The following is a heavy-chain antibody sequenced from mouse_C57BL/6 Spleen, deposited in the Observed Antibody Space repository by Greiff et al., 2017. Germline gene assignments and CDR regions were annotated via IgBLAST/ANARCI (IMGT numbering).Heavy chain of an antibody. J-gene: IGHJ3*01. CDR1: GYTFTGYS. CDR3: ARSTMVKGWFAY. Sequence: VQLQQSGAELMKPGASVKLSCKATGYTFTGYSIEWVKQRPGHGLEWIGEILPGSGSTNYNEKFKGKATFTADTSSNTDYMQLGSLTAEDSAIYYVARSTMVKGWFAYWGQGTLVTVSA. V-gene: IGHV1-9*01. CDR2: ILPGSGST. D-gene: IGHD2-2*01.